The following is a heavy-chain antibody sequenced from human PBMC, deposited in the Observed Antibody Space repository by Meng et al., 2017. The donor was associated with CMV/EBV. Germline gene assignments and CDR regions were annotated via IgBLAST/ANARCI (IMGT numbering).Heavy chain of an antibody. V-gene: IGHV3-74*01. D-gene: IGHD3-10*01. Sequence: GESLKISCAASGFTFGGYGMHWVRQAPGKGLVWVSRINSYGSSTSYADSVKGRFAISRDNAKNTLYLQMNSLRPEDTAVYYCARDTMARGVIIDYYYGLDVWGQGTTVTVSS. CDR2: INSYGSST. J-gene: IGHJ6*02. CDR1: GFTFGGYG. CDR3: ARDTMARGVIIDYYYGLDV.